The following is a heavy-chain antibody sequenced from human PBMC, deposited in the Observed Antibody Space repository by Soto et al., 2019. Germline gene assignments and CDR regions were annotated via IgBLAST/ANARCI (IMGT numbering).Heavy chain of an antibody. Sequence: LRRSCAASGFTFSSYWMSWVRQAPGKGLEWVANIKQDGSEKYYVDSVKGRFTISRDNAKKSLYLQMNSLRAEDTAVYYCARSPYFFRGPLDYWGQGTLVTVSS. D-gene: IGHD3-9*01. CDR2: IKQDGSEK. CDR1: GFTFSSYW. V-gene: IGHV3-7*03. J-gene: IGHJ4*02. CDR3: ARSPYFFRGPLDY.